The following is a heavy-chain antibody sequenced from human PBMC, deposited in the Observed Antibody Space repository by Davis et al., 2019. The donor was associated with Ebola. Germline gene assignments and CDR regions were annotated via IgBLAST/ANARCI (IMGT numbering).Heavy chain of an antibody. CDR3: AKRMFYEYYYYSMDV. CDR1: GFTFSSYA. D-gene: IGHD3-16*01. V-gene: IGHV3-23*01. J-gene: IGHJ6*02. Sequence: GESLKISCAASGFTFSSYAMSWVRQAPGKGLEWVSAISGSGGSTYYADSVKGRFTISRDNSKNTLYLQMNSLRAEDTAVYYCAKRMFYEYYYYSMDVWGQGTTVTVSS. CDR2: ISGSGGST.